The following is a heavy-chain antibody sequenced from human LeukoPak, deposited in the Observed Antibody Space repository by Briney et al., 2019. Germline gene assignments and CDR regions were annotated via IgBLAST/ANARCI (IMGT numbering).Heavy chain of an antibody. CDR1: GGSFSGYY. CDR3: AKTLPYSGGWRATFDF. Sequence: PSETLSLTCAVNGGSFSGYYWSWIRQPPGKGLEWIGEINHSGSTNYNPSLKSRVTISVDTSKNQFSLKLSSVAAADTAVYYCAKTLPYSGGWRATFDFWGQGTLVTVSS. J-gene: IGHJ4*02. V-gene: IGHV4-34*01. D-gene: IGHD6-19*01. CDR2: INHSGST.